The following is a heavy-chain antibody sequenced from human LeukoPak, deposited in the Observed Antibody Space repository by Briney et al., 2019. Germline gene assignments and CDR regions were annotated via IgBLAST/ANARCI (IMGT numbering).Heavy chain of an antibody. J-gene: IGHJ4*02. D-gene: IGHD6-19*01. V-gene: IGHV3-15*01. CDR1: GFTFSNAW. CDR2: IKSKTDGGTT. CDR3: TTYAIAVAGTAPRRDY. Sequence: GGSLRLSCAASGFTFSNAWMSWVRQAPGKGLEWVGRIKSKTDGGTTDYAAPVKGRFTISRDDSKNTLYLQMSSLKTEDTAVYYCTTYAIAVAGTAPRRDYWGQGTLVTVSS.